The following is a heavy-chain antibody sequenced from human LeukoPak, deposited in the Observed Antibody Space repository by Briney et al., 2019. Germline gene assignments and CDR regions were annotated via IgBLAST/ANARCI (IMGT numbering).Heavy chain of an antibody. CDR3: ARENQAGFYYYGMDV. CDR1: GGSISSSSYY. V-gene: IGHV4-39*07. D-gene: IGHD6-19*01. J-gene: IGHJ6*02. CDR2: IYYSGST. Sequence: SETLSLTCTVSGGSISSSSYYWGWIRQPPGKGLEWIGSIYYSGSTYYNPSLKSRLTVSVDTSKNQFSLRLSSVTAADTAVYYCARENQAGFYYYGMDVWGQGTTVTVSS.